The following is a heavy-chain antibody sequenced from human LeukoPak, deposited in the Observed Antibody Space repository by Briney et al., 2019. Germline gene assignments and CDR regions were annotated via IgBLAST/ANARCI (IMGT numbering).Heavy chain of an antibody. J-gene: IGHJ3*02. CDR3: AKSYYYGSGSYHPGAFDI. CDR1: GFTFDDYA. Sequence: PGRSLRLSCAASGFTFDDYAMHWVRQAPGKGLEWVSGISWNSGSIGYADSVKGRFTISRDNAKNSLYLQMNSLRAEDTALYYCAKSYYYGSGSYHPGAFDIWGQGTTVTVSS. CDR2: ISWNSGSI. D-gene: IGHD3-10*01. V-gene: IGHV3-9*01.